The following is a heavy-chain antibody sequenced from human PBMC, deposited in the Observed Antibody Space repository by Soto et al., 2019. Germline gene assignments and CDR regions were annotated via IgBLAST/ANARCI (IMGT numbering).Heavy chain of an antibody. V-gene: IGHV1-69*02. J-gene: IGHJ4*02. D-gene: IGHD3-10*01. CDR1: GGTFNSYT. CDR3: ATSYGSGSTPFDS. Sequence: QVQLVQSGAEVKKPGSSVKVSCTASGGTFNSYTLNWVRQAPGQRLEWVGRVNPIVGMSSSASKFQGRVTXTXDXXTSKAYRDLTGLKSEDTAVYYCATSYGSGSTPFDSWGQGTLVTVSS. CDR2: VNPIVGMS.